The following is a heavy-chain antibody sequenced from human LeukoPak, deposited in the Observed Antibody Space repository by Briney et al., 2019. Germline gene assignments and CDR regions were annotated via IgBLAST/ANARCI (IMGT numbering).Heavy chain of an antibody. CDR2: IKQDGSEK. CDR1: GFTFSSYA. CDR3: ASTRYQLLMGYYYYYYMDV. Sequence: PGGSLGLSCAASGFTFSSYAMTWVRQAPGKGLEWVANIKQDGSEKYYVDSVKGRFTISRDNAKNSLYLQMNSLRAEDTAVYYCASTRYQLLMGYYYYYYMDVWGKGTTVTVSS. D-gene: IGHD2-2*01. J-gene: IGHJ6*03. V-gene: IGHV3-7*01.